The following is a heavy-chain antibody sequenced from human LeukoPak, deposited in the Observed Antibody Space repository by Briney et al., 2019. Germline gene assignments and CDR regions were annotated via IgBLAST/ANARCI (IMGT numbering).Heavy chain of an antibody. CDR1: GFTFGSHA. D-gene: IGHD5-18*01. CDR2: IFGSGGSP. J-gene: IGHJ4*02. V-gene: IGHV3-23*01. CDR3: GKTTVGYSSGQKPAWPVGY. Sequence: TGGSLRLSCEASGFTFGSHAMYWVRQAPGKGLEWVAGIFGSGGSPHYADPVKGRFTISRDNSRNTVYLQINSLRAEDTAVYYCGKTTVGYSSGQKPAWPVGYWGQGTLVTVSS.